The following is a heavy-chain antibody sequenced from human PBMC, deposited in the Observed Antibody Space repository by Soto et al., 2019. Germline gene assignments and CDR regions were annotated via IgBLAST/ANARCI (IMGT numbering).Heavy chain of an antibody. J-gene: IGHJ6*03. Sequence: PSETLSLTCAVYGGSFSGYYWSWIRQPPGKGLEWIGEINHSGSTNYNPSLKSRVTISVDTSKNQFSLKLSSVTAADTAVYYCARDATVTIDYYYYYYMDVWGKGTTVTVSS. D-gene: IGHD4-17*01. CDR3: ARDATVTIDYYYYYYMDV. CDR1: GGSFSGYY. CDR2: INHSGST. V-gene: IGHV4-34*01.